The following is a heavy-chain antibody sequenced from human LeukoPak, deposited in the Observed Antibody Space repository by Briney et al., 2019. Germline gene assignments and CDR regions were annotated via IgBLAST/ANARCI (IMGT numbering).Heavy chain of an antibody. J-gene: IGHJ4*02. CDR3: ARDVGGYAFDY. Sequence: PGGSLRLYCAASGFTFSNFAMSWVRQAPGKGLEWVAVMSYDGSHKYLADSVKGRFTISRDNSKNTLYLQMNSLRVEDTAIYYCARDVGGYAFDYWGQGTLVTVSS. V-gene: IGHV3-30*04. CDR2: MSYDGSHK. D-gene: IGHD5-12*01. CDR1: GFTFSNFA.